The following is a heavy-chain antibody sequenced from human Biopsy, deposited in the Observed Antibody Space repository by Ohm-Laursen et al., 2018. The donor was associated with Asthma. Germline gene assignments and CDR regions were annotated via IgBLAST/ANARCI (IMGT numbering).Heavy chain of an antibody. CDR3: ARSIYDFWSGYYGMDV. CDR2: MSFDGRQT. CDR1: GFSFNSYG. D-gene: IGHD3-3*01. J-gene: IGHJ6*02. Sequence: SLRLSCAASGFSFNSYGMHWVRQAPGKGLEWVAVMSFDGRQTYYADPVKGRFTISRDNSKNTLYLQMNSLRAEDTAVYYCARSIYDFWSGYYGMDVWGQGTTVTVSS. V-gene: IGHV3-33*05.